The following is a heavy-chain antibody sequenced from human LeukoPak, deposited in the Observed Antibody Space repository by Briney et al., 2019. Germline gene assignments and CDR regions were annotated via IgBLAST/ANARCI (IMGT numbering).Heavy chain of an antibody. J-gene: IGHJ4*02. CDR1: GYTFTNFG. Sequence: GASVKVSCNASGYTFTNFGISWVRQAPGQGLKWLGWISTYNGNTNYAQKLLGRVTMTTDTSTNTAYMELRSLRSDDTAVYYCARVQGYYDSSGYPDWGQGTLVTVSS. CDR2: ISTYNGNT. V-gene: IGHV1-18*01. D-gene: IGHD3-22*01. CDR3: ARVQGYYDSSGYPD.